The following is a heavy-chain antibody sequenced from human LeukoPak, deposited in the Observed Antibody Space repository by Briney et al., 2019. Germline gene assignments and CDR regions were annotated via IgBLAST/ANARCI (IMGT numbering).Heavy chain of an antibody. V-gene: IGHV3-30-3*01. CDR1: GFTFSSYA. CDR2: ISYDGSNK. D-gene: IGHD1-26*01. J-gene: IGHJ1*01. CDR3: ARGAGSYYGYFQS. Sequence: GGSLRLSCAASGFTFSSYAMHWVRQAPGKGLEWVAVISYDGSNKYYADSVKGRFTISRDNAKNSLYLQMNSLRAEDTAVYFCARGAGSYYGYFQSWGQGTLVTVSS.